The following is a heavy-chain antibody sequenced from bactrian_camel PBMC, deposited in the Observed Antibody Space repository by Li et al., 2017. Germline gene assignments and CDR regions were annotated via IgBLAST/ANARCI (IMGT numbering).Heavy chain of an antibody. V-gene: IGHV3S63*01. Sequence: HVQLVESGGGSVQAGGSLRLSCVASGYGDKRWCIGWFRRVPGKEYEGVAVIYTGDGRTRYGDFVKGRFTITRDNAKNTVYLQMDSLVPEDTAMYYCAARVRFCNGHWRSSIDFDYWGQGTQVTVS. CDR3: AARVRFCNGHWRSSIDFDY. J-gene: IGHJ6*01. CDR1: GYGDKRWC. D-gene: IGHD6*01. CDR2: IYTGDGRT.